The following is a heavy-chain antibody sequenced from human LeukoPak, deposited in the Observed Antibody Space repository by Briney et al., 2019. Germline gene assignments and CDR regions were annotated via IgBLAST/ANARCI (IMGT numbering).Heavy chain of an antibody. J-gene: IGHJ4*02. Sequence: SETLSLTCSVSGGSLTRNPDYWGWIRQSPGKGLEWIGSIYYSGSTYYNPSLKSRVTISVDTSKNQFSLKLSSVTAADTAVYYCASELYSSSAPYYFDYWGQGTLVTVSS. CDR1: GGSLTRNPDY. CDR3: ASELYSSSAPYYFDY. D-gene: IGHD6-13*01. CDR2: IYYSGST. V-gene: IGHV4-39*07.